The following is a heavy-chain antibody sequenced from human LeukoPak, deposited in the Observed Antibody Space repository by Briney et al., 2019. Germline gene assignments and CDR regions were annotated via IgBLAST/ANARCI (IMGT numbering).Heavy chain of an antibody. D-gene: IGHD6-6*01. CDR3: ASRSSSWDGWFDP. CDR2: MYYSGST. J-gene: IGHJ5*02. V-gene: IGHV4-59*01. Sequence: SETLSLTCTVSGGSISSYYRSWIRQPPGKGLEWIGYMYYSGSTSYNPSLKSRVTISVDTSKNQFSLNLSSVTAADTAVYYCASRSSSWDGWFDPWGQGTLVTVSS. CDR1: GGSISSYY.